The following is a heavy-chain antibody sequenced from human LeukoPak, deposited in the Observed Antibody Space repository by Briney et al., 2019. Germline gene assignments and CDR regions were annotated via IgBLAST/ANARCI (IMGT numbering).Heavy chain of an antibody. CDR1: GGIFSNYA. CDR2: ISAYNGNT. V-gene: IGHV1-18*01. CDR3: ARNMVWSKNYYYYGMDV. J-gene: IGHJ6*02. Sequence: ASVKVSCKASGGIFSNYALSWVRQAPGQGLEWMGWISAYNGNTNYAQKLQGRVTMTTDTSTSTAYMELRSLRSDDTAVYYCARNMVWSKNYYYYGMDVWGQGTTVTVSS. D-gene: IGHD2/OR15-2a*01.